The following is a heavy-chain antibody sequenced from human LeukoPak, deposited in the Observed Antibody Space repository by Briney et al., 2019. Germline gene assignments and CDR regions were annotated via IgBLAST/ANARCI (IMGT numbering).Heavy chain of an antibody. CDR3: AKDRCSNGIGCFYYYMDV. Sequence: GKSLRLSCATSGFTFSSYVMHWVRQAPGKGLEWVAYIQYDGSNEQYADSVKGRFSISRDSSKNTLYLQMNSLRAEDTAVYYCAKDRCSNGIGCFYYYMDVWGKGTTVTISS. D-gene: IGHD2-8*01. J-gene: IGHJ6*03. V-gene: IGHV3-30*04. CDR2: IQYDGSNE. CDR1: GFTFSSYV.